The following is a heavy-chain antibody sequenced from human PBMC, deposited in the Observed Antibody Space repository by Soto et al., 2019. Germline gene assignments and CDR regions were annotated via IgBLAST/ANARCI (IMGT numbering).Heavy chain of an antibody. Sequence: PGGSLRLSCAASGFTFSNAWMNWVRQAPGKGLEWVGRIKSKTDGGTTDYAAPVIGRFTISRDDSKNTLYLQMNSLKTEDTAVYYCTTALSPDYDFCSCYYNPNPEGDAFDICGQGTSVTVSS. CDR2: IKSKTDGGTT. J-gene: IGHJ3*02. CDR1: GFTFSNAW. V-gene: IGHV3-15*07. D-gene: IGHD3-3*01. CDR3: TTALSPDYDFCSCYYNPNPEGDAFDI.